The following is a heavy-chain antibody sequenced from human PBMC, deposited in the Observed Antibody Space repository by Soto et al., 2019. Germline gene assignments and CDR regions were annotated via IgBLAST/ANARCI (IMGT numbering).Heavy chain of an antibody. CDR1: GGSISSGGYY. V-gene: IGHV4-31*03. J-gene: IGHJ1*01. CDR3: ARVRWAVVTPIFQH. Sequence: QVQLQESGPGLVKPSQTLSLTCTVSGGSISSGGYYWSWIRQHPGKGLEWIGYIYYSGSTYYNPSLKSRVTISVDTSKNQFSLKLSSVTAADTAVYYCARVRWAVVTPIFQHWGQGTLVTVSS. D-gene: IGHD2-21*02. CDR2: IYYSGST.